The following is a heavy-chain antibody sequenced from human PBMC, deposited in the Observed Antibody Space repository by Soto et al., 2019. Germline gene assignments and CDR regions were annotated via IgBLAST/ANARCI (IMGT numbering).Heavy chain of an antibody. CDR1: GYTFTSYG. CDR3: AREGANYYDSSGHTKAPYYYSGMDV. V-gene: IGHV1-18*01. J-gene: IGHJ6*02. CDR2: ISAYNGHT. Sequence: SVKVSCKASGYTFTSYGISWVRQAPGQGLEWMGWISAYNGHTNDAQKLQGRVTMTRDTSTSTDYMELRSLRSDDTAVYYCAREGANYYDSSGHTKAPYYYSGMDVWG. D-gene: IGHD3-22*01.